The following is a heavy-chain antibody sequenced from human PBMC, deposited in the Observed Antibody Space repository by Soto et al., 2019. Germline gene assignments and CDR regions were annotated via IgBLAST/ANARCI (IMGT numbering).Heavy chain of an antibody. CDR1: GGSISSGDYY. CDR3: ARVIGYSMGFDY. CDR2: IYYSGST. Sequence: PSETLSLTCTVSGGSISSGDYYWSWIRQPPGKGLEWIGYIYYSGSTYYNPSLKSRVTISVDTSKNQFSLKLSSVTAADTAVYYCARVIGYSMGFDYWGQGTLVTVSS. V-gene: IGHV4-30-4*01. D-gene: IGHD4-4*01. J-gene: IGHJ4*02.